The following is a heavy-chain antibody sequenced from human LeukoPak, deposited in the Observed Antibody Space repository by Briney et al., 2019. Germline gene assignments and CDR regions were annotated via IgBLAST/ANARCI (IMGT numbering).Heavy chain of an antibody. CDR3: ARMWSTATSGWNWFDP. CDR1: GYIFTDYY. Sequence: WASVKVSCKASGYIFTDYYVYWVRQAPGQGLEWMGWINPNSGDTNYAQKFQGRVTMTRDTSISTAYMELSSLRSDDTAMYYCARMWSTATSGWNWFDPWGQGTLVTVSS. V-gene: IGHV1-2*02. J-gene: IGHJ5*02. D-gene: IGHD6-13*01. CDR2: INPNSGDT.